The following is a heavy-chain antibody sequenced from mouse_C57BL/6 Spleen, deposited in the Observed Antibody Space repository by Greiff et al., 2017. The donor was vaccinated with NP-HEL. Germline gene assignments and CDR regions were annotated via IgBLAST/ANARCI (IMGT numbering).Heavy chain of an antibody. CDR2: INPNNGGT. CDR3: ARGHADYYGSSYVPFAY. V-gene: IGHV1-22*01. D-gene: IGHD1-1*01. CDR1: GYTFTDYN. Sequence: VQLQQSGPELVKPGASVKMSCKASGYTFTDYNMHWVKQSHGKSLEWIGYINPNNGGTSYNQKFKGKATLTVNKSSSTAYMELRSLTSEDSAVYYCARGHADYYGSSYVPFAYWGQGTLVTVSA. J-gene: IGHJ3*01.